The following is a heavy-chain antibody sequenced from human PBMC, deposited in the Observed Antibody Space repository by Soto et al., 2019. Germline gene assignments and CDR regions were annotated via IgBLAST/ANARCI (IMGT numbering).Heavy chain of an antibody. D-gene: IGHD3-16*01. CDR1: GFTFKSYS. CDR2: FFTSSSTI. Sequence: EVQLVESGGGLVQPGGSLRLSCAASGFTFKSYSMNWVRQAPGKALEWISYFFTSSSTIYYADSVKGRFTISRDNAKNSLYLQMNSLRAEDAAVYYCARDRGEWPDAFDVWGQGTMVTVSS. J-gene: IGHJ3*01. CDR3: ARDRGEWPDAFDV. V-gene: IGHV3-48*01.